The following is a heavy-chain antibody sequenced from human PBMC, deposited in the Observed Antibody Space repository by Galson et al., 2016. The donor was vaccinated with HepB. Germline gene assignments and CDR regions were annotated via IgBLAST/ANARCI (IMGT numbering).Heavy chain of an antibody. CDR2: IKQDGSEQ. CDR3: ASDGVVLVAATLDY. J-gene: IGHJ4*02. Sequence: LRLSCAASGFTFSSYWMSWVRQAPGKGLEWVANIKQDGSEQYYVDSVKGRFTISRDNARNTLYLQMNSLRVEDTGVYYCASDGVVLVAATLDYWGQGTLVTVSS. V-gene: IGHV3-7*01. D-gene: IGHD2-15*01. CDR1: GFTFSSYW.